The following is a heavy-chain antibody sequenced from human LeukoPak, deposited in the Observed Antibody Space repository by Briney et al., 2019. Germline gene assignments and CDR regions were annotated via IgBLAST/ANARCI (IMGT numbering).Heavy chain of an antibody. V-gene: IGHV3-30*03. CDR1: GFIFNNYD. CDR2: ISRDGKRQ. CDR3: ARDRLNRAYCGNDCYSAAFDY. Sequence: GGSLRLSCATSGFIFNNYDPHWVRQAPGKGLEWLATISRDGKRQFYTDPVKGRFTISRDDSRNTLYLQMNSLRPEDTAVYYCARDRLNRAYCGNDCYSAAFDYWGQGTLVTVSS. D-gene: IGHD2-21*02. J-gene: IGHJ4*02.